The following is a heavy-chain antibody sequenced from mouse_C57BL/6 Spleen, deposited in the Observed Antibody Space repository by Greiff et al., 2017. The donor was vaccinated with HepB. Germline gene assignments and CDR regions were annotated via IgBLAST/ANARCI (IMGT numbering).Heavy chain of an antibody. CDR1: GYSITSGYY. CDR3: ARGLGQDY. CDR2: ISYDGSN. V-gene: IGHV3-6*01. D-gene: IGHD3-3*01. J-gene: IGHJ2*01. Sequence: VQLQQSGPGLVKPSQSLSLTCSVTGYSITSGYYWNWIRQFPGNKLEWMGYISYDGSNNYNPSLKNRISITRDTSKNQFFLKLNSVTTEDTATYYCARGLGQDYWGQGTTLTVSS.